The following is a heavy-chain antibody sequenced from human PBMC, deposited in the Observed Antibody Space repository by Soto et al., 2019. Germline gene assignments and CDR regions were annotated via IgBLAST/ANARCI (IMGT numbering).Heavy chain of an antibody. D-gene: IGHD3-16*01. CDR3: RDQGGDIDY. CDR1: GFTFSSYA. V-gene: IGHV3-30-3*01. CDR2: ISYDGSNK. J-gene: IGHJ4*02. Sequence: QVQLVESGGGVVQPGRSLRLSCAASGFTFSSYAMHWVRQAPGKGLEWVAVISYDGSNKYYAASVKGRFTISRHNSKNTLYLQMNSLSAADTSVYCTRDQGGDIDYWGQGTLVTVSS.